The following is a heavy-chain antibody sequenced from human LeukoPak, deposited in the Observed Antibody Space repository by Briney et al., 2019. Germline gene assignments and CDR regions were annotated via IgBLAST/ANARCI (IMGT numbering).Heavy chain of an antibody. J-gene: IGHJ5*02. CDR3: ATYRQVLLPFET. CDR2: IFPSGGEI. D-gene: IGHD2-8*02. V-gene: IGHV3-53*01. Sequence: SGGSISGYYWTWVRQPPGKGLEWVSSIFPSGGEIHYAYSVRRRFTISRDNSKSTLSLQMNSLRAEDTAIYYCATYRQVLLPFETWGQGTLVTVSS. CDR1: GGSISGYY.